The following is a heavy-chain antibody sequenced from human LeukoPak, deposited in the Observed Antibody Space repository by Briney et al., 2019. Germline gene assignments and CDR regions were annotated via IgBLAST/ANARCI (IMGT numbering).Heavy chain of an antibody. V-gene: IGHV1-69*01. CDR3: ARDGALGVGFWSGYNWFDP. D-gene: IGHD3-3*01. CDR1: GGTFSSYA. Sequence: SVKVSCKASGGTFSSYAISWVRQAPGQGLEWMGGIIPIFGTANYAQKFQGRVTITADESTSTAYMELSSLRSEDTAVYYCARDGALGVGFWSGYNWFDPRGQGTLVTVSS. CDR2: IIPIFGTA. J-gene: IGHJ5*02.